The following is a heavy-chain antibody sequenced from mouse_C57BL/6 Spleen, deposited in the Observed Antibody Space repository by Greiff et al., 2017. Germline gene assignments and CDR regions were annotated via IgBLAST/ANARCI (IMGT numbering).Heavy chain of an antibody. CDR3: ARGGLRQRGADY. Sequence: DVHLVESGGGLVKPGGSLKLSCAASGFTFSSYAMSWVRQTPEKRLEWVATISDGGSYTYYPDNVKGRFTISRDNAKNNLYLQMSHLKSEDTAMYYCARGGLRQRGADYWGQGTTLTVSS. CDR1: GFTFSSYA. CDR2: ISDGGSYT. V-gene: IGHV5-4*01. J-gene: IGHJ2*01. D-gene: IGHD2-4*01.